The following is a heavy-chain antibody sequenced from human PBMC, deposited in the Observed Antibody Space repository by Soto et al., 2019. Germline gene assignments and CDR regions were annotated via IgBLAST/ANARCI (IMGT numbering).Heavy chain of an antibody. CDR2: IIPIFGTA. CDR1: GGTFGSYA. Sequence: QVQLVQSGAEVKRPGSSVRFSCTASGGTFGSYAISWVRQAPGQGLEWMGGIIPIFGTATYAQKFQGRVTTITDESTSTVNMELSSLRAEDTAVYYCAVGPAYNYYYYGMDVWGQGTAVTVSS. D-gene: IGHD3-16*01. J-gene: IGHJ6*02. CDR3: AVGPAYNYYYYGMDV. V-gene: IGHV1-69*05.